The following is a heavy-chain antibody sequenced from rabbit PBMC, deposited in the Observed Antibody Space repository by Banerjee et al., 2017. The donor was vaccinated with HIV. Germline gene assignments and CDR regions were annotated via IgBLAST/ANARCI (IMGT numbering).Heavy chain of an antibody. CDR2: INTSSGNT. D-gene: IGHD4-2*01. CDR3: ARSIAAYVGNGVSTGYFEL. Sequence: QSLEESGGDLVKPEGSLTLTCTASGFSFSNKYVMCWVRQAPGKGLEWIACINTSSGNTVYASWAKGRFTISKTSSTTVTLQMTSLTAADTATYFCARSIAAYVGNGVSTGYFELWGQGTLVTVS. CDR1: GFSFSNKYV. J-gene: IGHJ4*01. V-gene: IGHV1S40*01.